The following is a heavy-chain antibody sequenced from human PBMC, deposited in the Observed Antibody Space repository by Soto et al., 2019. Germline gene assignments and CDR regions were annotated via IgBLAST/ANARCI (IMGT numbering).Heavy chain of an antibody. CDR3: ARGTLYDFWSGYYLDY. CDR2: ISSSGDYI. Sequence: PGGSLRLSCATSGFTFSTYRMNGVRKPPGRGLEWLSSISSSGDYIYYADSVKGRFTVSRDNAKNSLYLQMNSLRAEDTALYYCARGTLYDFWSGYYLDYWGQGTLVTVSS. D-gene: IGHD3-3*01. CDR1: GFTFSTYR. J-gene: IGHJ4*02. V-gene: IGHV3-21*01.